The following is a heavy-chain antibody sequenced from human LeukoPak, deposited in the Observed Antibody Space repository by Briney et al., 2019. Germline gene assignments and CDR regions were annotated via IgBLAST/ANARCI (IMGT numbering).Heavy chain of an antibody. CDR3: ARGIRDRELLSLAYYYYMDV. D-gene: IGHD1-26*01. Sequence: ASVKVSCKASRYTFTSYDINWVRQATGQGLEWMGWMDPNSGNTNYAQKFQGRVTITRNTSISTAYMELSSLRSEDTAVYYCARGIRDRELLSLAYYYYMDVWGKGTTVTISS. CDR1: RYTFTSYD. J-gene: IGHJ6*03. V-gene: IGHV1-8*03. CDR2: MDPNSGNT.